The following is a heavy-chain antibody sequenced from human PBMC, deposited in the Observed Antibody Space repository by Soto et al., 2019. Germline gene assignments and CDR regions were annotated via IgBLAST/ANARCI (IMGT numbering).Heavy chain of an antibody. CDR3: TTRYSGYDFGPAYFGYYYGMDV. J-gene: IGHJ6*02. D-gene: IGHD5-12*01. Sequence: GGSLRLSCAASGFTFSNAWMNWVRHAPGKGLEWVGRIKSKTDGGTTDYAAPVKGRFTISRGDSKNTLYLQMNSLKTEDTAVYYCTTRYSGYDFGPAYFGYYYGMDVWGQGTTVTVSS. CDR2: IKSKTDGGTT. V-gene: IGHV3-15*07. CDR1: GFTFSNAW.